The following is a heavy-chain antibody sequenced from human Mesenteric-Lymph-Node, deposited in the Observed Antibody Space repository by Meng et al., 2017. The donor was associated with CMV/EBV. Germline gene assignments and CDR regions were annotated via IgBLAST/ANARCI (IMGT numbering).Heavy chain of an antibody. D-gene: IGHD6-25*01. CDR1: GFAFRTYG. CDR2: TYADGTET. V-gene: IGHV3-23*03. J-gene: IGHJ4*02. CDR3: VTALAASFPG. Sequence: SCAASGFAFRTYGMSWVRQAPGKGLEWVAMTYADGTETHYSDSVKGRFTISRDNTKNSLYLQMNSLRAADTAVYYCVTALAASFPGWGQGTLVTVSS.